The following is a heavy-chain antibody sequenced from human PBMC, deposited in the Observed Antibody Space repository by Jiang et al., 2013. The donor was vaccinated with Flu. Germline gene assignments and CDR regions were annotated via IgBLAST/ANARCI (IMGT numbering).Heavy chain of an antibody. Sequence: SGAEVKKPGASVKVSCKASGYTFTNYDINWVRQAPGQGLEWMGWMNPNIGKTGYAQKFQGRVTMTRNTSISTAYMELSSLRSEDTAVYYCATYYLWGSSRFHYYAMDVWGQGTSVTVSS. V-gene: IGHV1-8*01. D-gene: IGHD3-16*02. CDR1: GYTFTNYD. CDR3: ATYYLWGSSRFHYYAMDV. CDR2: MNPNIGKT. J-gene: IGHJ6*02.